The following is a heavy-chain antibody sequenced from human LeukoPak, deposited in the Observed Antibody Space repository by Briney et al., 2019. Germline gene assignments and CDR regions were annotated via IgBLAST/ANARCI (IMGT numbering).Heavy chain of an antibody. CDR3: ARDLPYSSGWYHAFDI. Sequence: ASVKVSCKASGYTFTSYCMHWVRQAPGQGLEWMGIINPSGGSTSYAQKFQGRVTMTRDTSTSTVYMELSSLRSEDTAVYYCARDLPYSSGWYHAFDIWGQGTMVTVSS. CDR1: GYTFTSYC. CDR2: INPSGGST. V-gene: IGHV1-46*01. D-gene: IGHD6-19*01. J-gene: IGHJ3*02.